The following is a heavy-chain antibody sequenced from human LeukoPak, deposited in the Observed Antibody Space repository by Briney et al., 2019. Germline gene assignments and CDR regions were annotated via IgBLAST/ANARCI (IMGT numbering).Heavy chain of an antibody. CDR3: EKSGYSKDRGDYFDY. CDR1: GGSFSGYY. CDR2: INHSGST. D-gene: IGHD3-3*01. Sequence: SETLSLTCAVYGGSFSGYYWSWIRQPPGKGLEWNGEINHSGSTNYNPSLKSRVTISVDTSKNQFSLKLSSVTAADTAVYYCEKSGYSKDRGDYFDYWGQGTLVTVSS. V-gene: IGHV4-34*01. J-gene: IGHJ4*02.